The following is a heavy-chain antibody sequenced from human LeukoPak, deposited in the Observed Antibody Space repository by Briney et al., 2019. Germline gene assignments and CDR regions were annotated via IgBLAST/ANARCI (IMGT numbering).Heavy chain of an antibody. V-gene: IGHV4-39*01. CDR3: ARHLIAVAGTGSVFDI. CDR1: GGSISSSYYY. D-gene: IGHD6-19*01. CDR2: IYSSGST. J-gene: IGHJ3*02. Sequence: SETLSLTCTVSGGSISSSYYYWGWIRQPPGKGLEWIGSIYSSGSTYYNPSLRSRVTISVDTSKNQFSLKLSSVTAADTAVYYCARHLIAVAGTGSVFDIWGQGTTVTVSS.